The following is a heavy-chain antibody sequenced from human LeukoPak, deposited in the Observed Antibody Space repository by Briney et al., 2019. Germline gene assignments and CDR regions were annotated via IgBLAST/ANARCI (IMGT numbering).Heavy chain of an antibody. J-gene: IGHJ4*02. CDR2: INTNTGNP. Sequence: ASVKVSCKASGYTFNNYAMNWVRQAPGQGLELMGWINTNTGNPTYAQGFTGRFVFSLDTSVSTASLQISSLKAEDTAVYYCARSNNDGDYLGVGFDYWGQGTLVTVSS. V-gene: IGHV7-4-1*02. CDR1: GYTFNNYA. CDR3: ARSNNDGDYLGVGFDY. D-gene: IGHD3-16*01.